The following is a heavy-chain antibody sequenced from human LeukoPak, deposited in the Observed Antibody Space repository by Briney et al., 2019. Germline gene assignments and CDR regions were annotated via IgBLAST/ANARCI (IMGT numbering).Heavy chain of an antibody. Sequence: SETLSLTCTVSGGSISSGSYYWSWIRQPAGKGLEWIGRIYTSGSTNYNPSLKSRVTISVDTSKNQFSLKLSSVTAADTAVYYCARGSRENYYYGSGSYHYWGQGTLVTVSS. V-gene: IGHV4-61*02. CDR3: ARGSRENYYYGSGSYHY. J-gene: IGHJ4*02. D-gene: IGHD3-10*01. CDR1: GGSISSGSYY. CDR2: IYTSGST.